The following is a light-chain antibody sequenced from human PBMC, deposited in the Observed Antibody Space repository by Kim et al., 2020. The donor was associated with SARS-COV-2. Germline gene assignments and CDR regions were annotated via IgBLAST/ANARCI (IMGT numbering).Light chain of an antibody. CDR3: QSYDSSLSKV. CDR2: GNR. Sequence: GDGTTISWTGSSANSGECYKVDWDQQLPARAPKRLIYGNRHRPSGGPDRVSGSKAGASASLAITGLQAEDEADYYCQSYDSSLSKVFGGGTQLTVL. J-gene: IGLJ3*02. CDR1: SANSGECYK. V-gene: IGLV1-40*03.